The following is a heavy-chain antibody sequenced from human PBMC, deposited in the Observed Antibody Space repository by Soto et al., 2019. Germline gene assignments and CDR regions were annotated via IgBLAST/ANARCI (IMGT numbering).Heavy chain of an antibody. CDR3: ARVNYGNYYYYYGMDV. D-gene: IGHD4-17*01. CDR1: GGSISNYY. V-gene: IGHV4-59*01. Sequence: QVQLQESGPGLVKPSETLSLTCTVSGGSISNYYWSWIRQPPGKGLEWIGYIYYSGSTNYNPSLKSRFTISVDTSKTQCSLKLNSVTAADPAVYYCARVNYGNYYYYYGMDVWGQGTTVTVSS. J-gene: IGHJ6*02. CDR2: IYYSGST.